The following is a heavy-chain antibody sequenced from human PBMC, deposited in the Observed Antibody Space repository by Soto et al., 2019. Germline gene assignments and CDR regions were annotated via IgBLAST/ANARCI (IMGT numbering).Heavy chain of an antibody. CDR3: ARALVVGPAEYFLH. V-gene: IGHV3-7*01. CDR2: INEDGGEK. Sequence: GGSLRLSCEVSGFAFSNSWMSWVRQTPEKGLEWLANINEDGGEKYYLDSVKGRFTISRDNPKNSLYLQMNSLREDDTAVYYCARALVVGPAEYFLHWGQGTVVTVSS. J-gene: IGHJ1*01. CDR1: GFAFSNSW. D-gene: IGHD1-26*01.